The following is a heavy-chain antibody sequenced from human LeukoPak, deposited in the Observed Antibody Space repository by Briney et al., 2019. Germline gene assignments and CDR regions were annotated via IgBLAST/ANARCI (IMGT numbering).Heavy chain of an antibody. V-gene: IGHV1-18*01. J-gene: IGHJ4*02. CDR1: GYTFTSYG. D-gene: IGHD3-3*01. Sequence: ASVKVSCKASGYTFTSYGISWVRQAPGQGLEWMGWISAYNGNTNYAQKLQGRVTMTTDTSTSTAYMELRSLRSDDTAVYYCARGSVRFLEWTTFDYWGQGTLVTVSS. CDR3: ARGSVRFLEWTTFDY. CDR2: ISAYNGNT.